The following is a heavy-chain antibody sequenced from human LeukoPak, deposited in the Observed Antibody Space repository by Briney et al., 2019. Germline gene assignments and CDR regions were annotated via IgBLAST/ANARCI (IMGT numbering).Heavy chain of an antibody. CDR3: AKEHGSGSFDY. D-gene: IGHD3-10*01. J-gene: IGHJ4*02. Sequence: GGSLRLSCAASGFTFSSYVMYWVRQAPGKGLEWVAVIWYDGSNKYYADSVKGRFTISRDNSKNTLYLQMNSLRAEDTAVYYCAKEHGSGSFDYWGQGTLVTVSS. V-gene: IGHV3-33*06. CDR1: GFTFSSYV. CDR2: IWYDGSNK.